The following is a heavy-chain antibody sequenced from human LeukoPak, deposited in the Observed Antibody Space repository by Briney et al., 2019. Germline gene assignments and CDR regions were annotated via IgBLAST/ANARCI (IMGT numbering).Heavy chain of an antibody. J-gene: IGHJ4*02. V-gene: IGHV3-7*01. CDR1: GFTFSSYW. Sequence: PGGSLRLSCAASGFTFSSYWMSWVRQAPGKGLEWVANIKQDGGEKYYVDSVKGRFTISRDNAKNSLYLQMNSLRAEDTALYYWARDRKVYGVATSRFDYWGQGTLVTVSS. CDR2: IKQDGGEK. CDR3: ARDRKVYGVATSRFDY. D-gene: IGHD5-12*01.